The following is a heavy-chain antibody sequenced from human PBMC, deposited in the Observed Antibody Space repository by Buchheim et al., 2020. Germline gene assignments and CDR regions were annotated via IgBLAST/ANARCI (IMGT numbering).Heavy chain of an antibody. CDR2: ISSSGYTT. CDR1: GFTFSSHA. CDR3: ARSIRYCTDLSCLGSDF. Sequence: EVQLLESGGGLVQPGGSLRLSCVASGFTFSSHALTWVRQAPGKGLEWVSGISSSGYTTYYADSVKGRFTISRDKSRNTMYLQMNSLRAEDTAVYFCARSIRYCTDLSCLGSDFWGQGTL. J-gene: IGHJ4*02. V-gene: IGHV3-23*01. D-gene: IGHD2-8*02.